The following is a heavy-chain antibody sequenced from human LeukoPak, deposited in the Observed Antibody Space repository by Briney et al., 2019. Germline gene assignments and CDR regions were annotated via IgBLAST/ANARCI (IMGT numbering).Heavy chain of an antibody. J-gene: IGHJ6*02. V-gene: IGHV1-2*02. D-gene: IGHD4-23*01. CDR3: ARIALINTVVYGLGV. CDR2: INPNSGAT. CDR1: GYTFTAYY. Sequence: ASVKVSCKASGYTFTAYYVHWARQAPGQGLEWMGWINPNSGATNFAQKFQGRLTMTRDTSITTAFMELSRLRSDDTAVYYCARIALINTVVYGLGVWGQGTTVTVSS.